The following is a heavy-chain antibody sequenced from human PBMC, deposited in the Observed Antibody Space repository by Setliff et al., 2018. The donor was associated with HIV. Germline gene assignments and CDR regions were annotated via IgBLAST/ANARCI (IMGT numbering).Heavy chain of an antibody. CDR2: IIPIFGTA. J-gene: IGHJ6*03. CDR1: GGPFTSA. V-gene: IGHV1-69*13. D-gene: IGHD3-10*01. CDR3: ASDSPAARFEELEDHYYYFMDV. Sequence: SVKVSCKASGGPFTSAFNWVRQVPGQGLEWMGGIIPIFGTANYAQNFGGRVTITADQSTTTSYLQLNSLRFEDTAIYYCASDSPAARFEELEDHYYYFMDVWGKGTTVTVTS.